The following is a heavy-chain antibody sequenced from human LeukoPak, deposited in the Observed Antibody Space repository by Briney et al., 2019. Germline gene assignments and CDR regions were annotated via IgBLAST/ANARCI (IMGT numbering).Heavy chain of an antibody. CDR1: GFTFDDYS. CDR2: ISRDGTTT. V-gene: IGHV3-43*02. Sequence: SGGSLRLSCAASGFTFDDYSIHWVRQVPGKVLEWVSLISRDGTTTYYADSVTGRFTTSRDTTKHSLYLQMNSLRTEDTALSYCAKELGPSGAGWFDPWGQGALVTVSS. D-gene: IGHD7-27*01. J-gene: IGHJ5*02. CDR3: AKELGPSGAGWFDP.